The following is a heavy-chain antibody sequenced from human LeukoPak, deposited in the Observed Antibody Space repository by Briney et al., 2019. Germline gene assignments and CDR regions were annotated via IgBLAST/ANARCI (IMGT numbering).Heavy chain of an antibody. CDR1: GFTFTTYA. D-gene: IGHD6-19*01. CDR3: ARDEYSSGWYENYYYYMDV. Sequence: GASVKVSCKASGFTFTTYAFSWVRQAPGQGLEWMGWISAHNGNTNYAQKLQGRVTMTTDTSTNTAYMELRSLRSDDTAVYYCARDEYSSGWYENYYYYMDVWGKGTTVTVSS. V-gene: IGHV1-18*01. CDR2: ISAHNGNT. J-gene: IGHJ6*03.